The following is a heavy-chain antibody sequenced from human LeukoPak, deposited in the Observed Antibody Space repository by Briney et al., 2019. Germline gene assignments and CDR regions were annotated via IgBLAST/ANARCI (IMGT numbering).Heavy chain of an antibody. CDR3: AKSARWIQLWLLDY. D-gene: IGHD5-18*01. CDR2: ISGSGGST. CDR1: GFTFSTYA. J-gene: IGHJ4*02. Sequence: GGSLRLSCAASGFTFSTYALSWVRQAPGKGLEWVSAISGSGGSTYYADSVKGRFTISRDNSKNTLYLQMTSLRAEDTAVYYCAKSARWIQLWLLDYWGQGTLVTVSS. V-gene: IGHV3-23*01.